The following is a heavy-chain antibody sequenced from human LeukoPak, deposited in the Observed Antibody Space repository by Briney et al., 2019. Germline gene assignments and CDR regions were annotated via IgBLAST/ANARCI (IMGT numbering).Heavy chain of an antibody. V-gene: IGHV3-23*01. CDR3: AKDGAYDFWSGYYPFDY. J-gene: IGHJ4*02. D-gene: IGHD3-3*01. CDR1: GFTFSSYA. Sequence: PGGSLRLSCAASGFTFSSYAMSWVLQAPGKGLEWVSAISGSGGSTYYADSVKGRFTISRDNSKNTLYLQMNSLRAEDTAVYYCAKDGAYDFWSGYYPFDYWGRGTLVTVSS. CDR2: ISGSGGST.